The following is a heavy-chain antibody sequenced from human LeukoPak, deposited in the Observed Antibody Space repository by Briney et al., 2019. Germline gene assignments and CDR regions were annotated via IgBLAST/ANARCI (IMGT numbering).Heavy chain of an antibody. CDR1: GGSISSYY. V-gene: IGHV4-59*01. Sequence: PSETLSLTCTVSGGSISSYYWSWIRQPPGKGLEWIGYIYYSGSTNYNPSLKSRVTISVDTSKNQFSLKLSSVTAADTAVYYCARAEDIVATIFDYWGQGTWSPSP. CDR3: ARAEDIVATIFDY. CDR2: IYYSGST. D-gene: IGHD5-12*01. J-gene: IGHJ4*02.